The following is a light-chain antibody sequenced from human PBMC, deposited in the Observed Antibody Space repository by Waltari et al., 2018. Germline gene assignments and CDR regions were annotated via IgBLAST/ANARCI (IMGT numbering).Light chain of an antibody. J-gene: IGKJ3*01. CDR2: GAS. CDR3: QQYKNWPPFT. V-gene: IGKV3-15*01. CDR1: QSVSSN. Sequence: EIVMTQSPATLSVSPGERATLSCRASQSVSSNLAWYQQKPGQAPRLLIYGASTRATGIPASFSGSGSGTEFTLTISSLQSEDFAVYYCQQYKNWPPFTFGPGTKVDIK.